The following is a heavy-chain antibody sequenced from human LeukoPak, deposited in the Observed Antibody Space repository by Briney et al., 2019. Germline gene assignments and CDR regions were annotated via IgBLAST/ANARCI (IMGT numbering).Heavy chain of an antibody. D-gene: IGHD2-15*01. CDR2: TYYRSKWYN. V-gene: IGHV6-1*01. CDR1: GDSVSSNSAA. CDR3: ARDREEGYCSGGSCYWGYYYYYGMDV. J-gene: IGHJ6*02. Sequence: SQTLSLTCAISGDSVSSNSAAWNWIRQPPSRGLEWLGRTYYRSKWYNDYAVSVKSRITINPDTSKDQFSLQLNSVTPEDTAVYYCARDREEGYCSGGSCYWGYYYYYGMDVWGQGTTVTVSS.